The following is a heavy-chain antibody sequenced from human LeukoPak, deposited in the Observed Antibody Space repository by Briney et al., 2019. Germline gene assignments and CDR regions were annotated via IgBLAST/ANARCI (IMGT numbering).Heavy chain of an antibody. CDR3: ARSGGYSSNWSL. Sequence: SETLSLTCTVSGGSIRTYYWKWMRQPPGKGRVWIGYIYYTGSTNHNPSLQRRLHISVDTSKTQITLKLSSVTDADSAVYYCARSGGYSSNWSLWGQRTLVTVSS. V-gene: IGHV4-59*01. CDR1: GGSIRTYY. D-gene: IGHD6-13*01. CDR2: IYYTGST. J-gene: IGHJ4*02.